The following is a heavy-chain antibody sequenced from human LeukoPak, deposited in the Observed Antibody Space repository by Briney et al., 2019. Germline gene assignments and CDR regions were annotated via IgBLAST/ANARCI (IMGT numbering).Heavy chain of an antibody. CDR1: GYTFTGYY. Sequence: ASVRDSCKASGYTFTGYYMHWVRQAPGQGLEWMGWINPNSGGTKYAQTFKGRVTMTRDTSISTAYMELSSLRSDDTAVYYCARDGDTYGYYYYGLDVWGQGTSGSVSS. J-gene: IGHJ6*02. CDR3: ARDGDTYGYYYYGLDV. V-gene: IGHV1-2*02. D-gene: IGHD5-18*01. CDR2: INPNSGGT.